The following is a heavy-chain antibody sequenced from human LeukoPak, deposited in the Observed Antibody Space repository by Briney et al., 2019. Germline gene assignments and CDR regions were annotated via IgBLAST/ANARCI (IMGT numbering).Heavy chain of an antibody. CDR2: INHSGST. V-gene: IGHV4-34*01. CDR1: GGSFSGYY. CDR3: ARLKYYYGSGREAFDI. D-gene: IGHD3-10*01. J-gene: IGHJ3*02. Sequence: SETLSLTCAVYGGSFSGYYWSWIRQPPGKGLEWIGDINHSGSTNYNPSLKSRVTISVDTSKNQFSLKLSSVTAADTAVYYCARLKYYYGSGREAFDIWGQGTMVTVSS.